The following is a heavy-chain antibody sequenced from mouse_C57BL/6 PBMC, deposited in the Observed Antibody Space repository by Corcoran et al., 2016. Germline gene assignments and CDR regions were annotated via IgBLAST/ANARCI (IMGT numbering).Heavy chain of an antibody. CDR2: INPNNGGT. V-gene: IGHV1-26*01. Sequence: EVQLQQSGPELVKPGASVKISCKASGYTFTDYYMNWVKQSHGKSLEWIGDINPNNGGTSYNQKFKGKATLTVDKSSSTAYMELRSLTSEDAAVYYCARRTIEGFAYWGQGTLVTVSA. J-gene: IGHJ3*01. D-gene: IGHD1-1*02. CDR3: ARRTIEGFAY. CDR1: GYTFTDYY.